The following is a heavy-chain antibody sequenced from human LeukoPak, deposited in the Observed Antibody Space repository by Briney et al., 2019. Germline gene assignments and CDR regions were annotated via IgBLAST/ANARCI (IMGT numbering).Heavy chain of an antibody. J-gene: IGHJ3*02. Sequence: GGSLRLSCAASGFTFSSYGMHWVRQAPGKGLEWVAFIRYDGSNKYYADSVKGRFTISRDNSKNTLYLQMNSLRAEDTAVYYCAKGPYSDDAFDIWGQGTMVTVSS. CDR3: AKGPYSDDAFDI. CDR1: GFTFSSYG. V-gene: IGHV3-30*02. D-gene: IGHD2-15*01. CDR2: IRYDGSNK.